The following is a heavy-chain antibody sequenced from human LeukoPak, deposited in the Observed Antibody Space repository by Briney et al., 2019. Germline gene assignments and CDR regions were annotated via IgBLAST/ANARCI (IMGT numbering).Heavy chain of an antibody. V-gene: IGHV4-38-2*02. J-gene: IGHJ4*02. CDR1: GYSISSGYY. Sequence: SETLSLTCTVSGYSISSGYYWGWIRQPPGKGLEWIGSIYHSGSTYYNPSLKSRVTISVDTSKNQFSLKLSSVTAADTAVYYCARAEITSSWYVNYFDYWGQGTLVTVSS. D-gene: IGHD6-13*01. CDR2: IYHSGST. CDR3: ARAEITSSWYVNYFDY.